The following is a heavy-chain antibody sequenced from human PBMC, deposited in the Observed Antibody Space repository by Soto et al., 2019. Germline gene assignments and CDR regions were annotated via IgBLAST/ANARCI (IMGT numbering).Heavy chain of an antibody. V-gene: IGHV3-23*01. CDR2: ISHSGGNT. CDR3: ATFIFCSSTTCYGREGGY. J-gene: IGHJ4*02. CDR1: GFTFSSYG. Sequence: PGGSLRLSCAASGFTFSSYGMSWVRQAPGKGLEWVSAISHSGGNTYYADSVKGRFTISRDNSKNTLYLQMNSLRAEDTAIYYCATFIFCSSTTCYGREGGYWGQGTLVTVSS. D-gene: IGHD2-2*01.